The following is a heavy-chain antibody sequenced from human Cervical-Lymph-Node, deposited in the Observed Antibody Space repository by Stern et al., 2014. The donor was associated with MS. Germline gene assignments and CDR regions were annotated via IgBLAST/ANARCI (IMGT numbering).Heavy chain of an antibody. CDR2: IYWDDQK. CDR3: AHRTAGPFDY. V-gene: IGHV2-5*02. Sequence: QVTLKEYGPALVKPTQTLTLTSTFSGFSLSTSGLGVGWIRQTPGEALEWLAYIYWDDQKRYSPSLKSRLTITKDTSKNQVVLTLTNVDPVDTATYYCAHRTAGPFDYWGQGTLVTVSS. CDR1: GFSLSTSGLG. J-gene: IGHJ4*02.